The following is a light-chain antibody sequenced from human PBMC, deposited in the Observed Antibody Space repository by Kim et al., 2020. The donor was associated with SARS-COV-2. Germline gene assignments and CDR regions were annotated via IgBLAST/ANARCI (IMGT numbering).Light chain of an antibody. V-gene: IGKV1-16*02. CDR3: QQYKSYPLT. J-gene: IGKJ4*01. CDR2: DAS. Sequence: DIQMTQSPSSLPGFVGDRVTITCRASQDIGNRLAWFQQRPGKAPKSLIYDASSLQSGVPSKFSGSGSGTDFTLTISSLQSEDFATYYCQQYKSYPLTFGGGTKVDI. CDR1: QDIGNR.